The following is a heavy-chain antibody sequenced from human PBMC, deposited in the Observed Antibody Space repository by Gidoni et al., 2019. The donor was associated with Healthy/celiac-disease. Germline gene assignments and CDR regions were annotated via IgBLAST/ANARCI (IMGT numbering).Heavy chain of an antibody. CDR3: TRGGTGYCTNGVCYPRY. D-gene: IGHD2-8*01. J-gene: IGHJ4*02. CDR2: IRSKAYGGTT. V-gene: IGHV3-49*05. CDR1: GFTFGYYD. Sequence: EVQLVESGGGLVKPGRSLRLSCTASGFTFGYYDMSWFRQAPGKGLEWVGFIRSKAYGGTTEYAASVKGRFTISRDDSKSIAYLQMNSLKTEDTAVYYCTRGGTGYCTNGVCYPRYWGQGTLVTVSS.